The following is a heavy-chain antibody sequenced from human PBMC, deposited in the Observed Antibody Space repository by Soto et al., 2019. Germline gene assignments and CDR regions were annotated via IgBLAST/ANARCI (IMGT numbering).Heavy chain of an antibody. J-gene: IGHJ4*02. D-gene: IGHD3-22*01. CDR3: ASYYYDSSGYYVVDY. Sequence: ASVKVSCKASGGTFSSYAISWVRQAPGQGLEWMGGIIPIFGTANYAQKFQGRVTITADKSTSTAYMELSSLRSEDTAVYYCASYYYDSSGYYVVDYWGQGTLVTVSS. V-gene: IGHV1-69*06. CDR2: IIPIFGTA. CDR1: GGTFSSYA.